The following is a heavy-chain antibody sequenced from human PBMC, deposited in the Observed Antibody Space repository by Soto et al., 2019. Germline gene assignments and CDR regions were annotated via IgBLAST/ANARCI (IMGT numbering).Heavy chain of an antibody. CDR2: IIPIFGTA. J-gene: IGHJ5*02. V-gene: IGHV1-69*13. Sequence: ASVKVSCKASGGTFSSYAISWVRQAPGQGLEWMGGIIPIFGTANYAQKFQGRVTITADESTSTAYMELSSLRSEDTAVYYCARTGTAAGTQFEPWGQGTLVTVS. CDR3: ARTGTAAGTQFEP. CDR1: GGTFSSYA. D-gene: IGHD6-13*01.